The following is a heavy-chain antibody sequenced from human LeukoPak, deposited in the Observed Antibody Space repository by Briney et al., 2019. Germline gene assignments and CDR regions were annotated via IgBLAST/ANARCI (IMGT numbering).Heavy chain of an antibody. Sequence: GGSLRLSCAASGFSFNSYAMSWVRQAPGKGLEWVSAVSGRGERTYYADFVQGRFSISRDNSKDTVYLQMNSLRAEDTAVYYCAKKGDYFDYWGQGTLVTVSS. V-gene: IGHV3-23*01. CDR2: VSGRGERT. CDR1: GFSFNSYA. J-gene: IGHJ4*02. CDR3: AKKGDYFDY.